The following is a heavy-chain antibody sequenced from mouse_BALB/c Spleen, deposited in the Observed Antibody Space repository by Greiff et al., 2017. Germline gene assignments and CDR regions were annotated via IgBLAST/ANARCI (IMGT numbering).Heavy chain of an antibody. CDR3: ARGTTVVAPYYFDY. CDR2: ISTYSCNT. CDR1: GYTFTDYA. V-gene: IGHV1S137*01. Sequence: VQLQQSGPELVRPGVSVKISCKGSGYTFTDYAMHWVKQSHAKSLEWIGVISTYSCNTNYNQKFKGKATMTVDKSSSTAYMELARLTSEDSAIYYCARGTTVVAPYYFDYWGQGTTLTVSA. D-gene: IGHD1-1*01. J-gene: IGHJ2*01.